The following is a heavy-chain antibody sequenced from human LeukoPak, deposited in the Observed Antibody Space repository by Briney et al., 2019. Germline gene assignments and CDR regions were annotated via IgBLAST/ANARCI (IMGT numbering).Heavy chain of an antibody. D-gene: IGHD3-3*01. CDR2: ICTSGST. V-gene: IGHV4-61*02. Sequence: SQTLSLTCTVSGGSISSGSYYWSWIRQPAGKGLEWIGPICTSGSTNYNPSLKSRVTISVDTSKNQLSLKLSSVTAADTAVYYCARQYDFWSGYSLDYWGQGTLVTVSS. J-gene: IGHJ4*02. CDR3: ARQYDFWSGYSLDY. CDR1: GGSISSGSYY.